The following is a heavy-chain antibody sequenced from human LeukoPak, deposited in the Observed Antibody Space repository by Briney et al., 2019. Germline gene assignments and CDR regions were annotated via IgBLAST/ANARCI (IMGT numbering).Heavy chain of an antibody. J-gene: IGHJ4*02. CDR2: IYTSGST. CDR1: GGSISSGSYY. CDR3: AGQHKLLWFGELESDY. Sequence: PSQTLSLTCTVSGGSISSGSYYWSWIRQPAGKGLEWIGRIYTSGSTNYNPSLKSRVTISVDTSKNQFSLKLSSVTAADTAVYYCAGQHKLLWFGELESDYWGQGTLVTVSS. D-gene: IGHD3-10*01. V-gene: IGHV4-61*02.